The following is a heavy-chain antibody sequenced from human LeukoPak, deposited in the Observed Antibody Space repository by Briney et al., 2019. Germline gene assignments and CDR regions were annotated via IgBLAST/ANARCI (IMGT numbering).Heavy chain of an antibody. CDR1: GFTFSSYN. Sequence: GGSLRLSCAASGFTFSSYNMNWVRQAPGKGLEWVSSISSSSTYIYYADSLKGRFTISRDNAKNSLYLQMNSLRAEDTAVYYFARSGEIYHILAGYYSAGFDYWGPGTLGNVSS. CDR2: ISSSSTYI. V-gene: IGHV3-21*06. J-gene: IGHJ4*02. D-gene: IGHD3-9*01. CDR3: ARSGEIYHILAGYYSAGFDY.